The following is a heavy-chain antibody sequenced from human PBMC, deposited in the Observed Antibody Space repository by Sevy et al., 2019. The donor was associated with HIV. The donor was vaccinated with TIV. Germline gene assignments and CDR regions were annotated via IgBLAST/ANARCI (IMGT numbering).Heavy chain of an antibody. D-gene: IGHD4-17*01. V-gene: IGHV1-24*01. J-gene: IGHJ4*02. CDR1: EYSLNELS. Sequence: SVKVSCQVFEYSLNELSIHWVRQAPGKGLERMGGFDPQRGKIIYAQKFQGRVTMTEDTSTETAYMELSNLRSEDTAVYYCTTDVHLGDFRLWDDWGQGTRVTVSS. CDR2: FDPQRGKI. CDR3: TTDVHLGDFRLWDD.